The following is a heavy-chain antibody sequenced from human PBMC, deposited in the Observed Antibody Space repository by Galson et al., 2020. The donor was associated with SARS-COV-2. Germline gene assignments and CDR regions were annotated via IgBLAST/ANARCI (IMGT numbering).Heavy chain of an antibody. J-gene: IGHJ4*02. CDR3: AKGVRPTAKYYYDY. CDR2: IYPGDSDT. V-gene: IGHV5-51*01. Sequence: GESLKISCKGYRYSFTNYWIGWVRQMPGKGLELMGIIYPGDSDTTYSPSFQGQVTISADKSINTAYLQWSTLKAADSAVYYCAKGVRPTAKYYYDYWGQGTLVTVSS. D-gene: IGHD5-12*01. CDR1: RYSFTNYW.